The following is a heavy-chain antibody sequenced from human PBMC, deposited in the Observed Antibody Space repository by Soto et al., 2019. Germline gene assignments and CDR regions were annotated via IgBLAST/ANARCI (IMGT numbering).Heavy chain of an antibody. D-gene: IGHD2-8*01. Sequence: QVLLQQWGAGLLKPTETLSPTCAVYGGYFSAYYWGWIRQPPGKGLEWIGEINHSGSTNYNPSLKSRVTISVDTSNNQFSLKLSSVTAADTAVYYCSRTARCEYWCQGTLITVSS. CDR3: SRTARCEY. CDR1: GGYFSAYY. J-gene: IGHJ1*01. V-gene: IGHV4-34*01. CDR2: INHSGST.